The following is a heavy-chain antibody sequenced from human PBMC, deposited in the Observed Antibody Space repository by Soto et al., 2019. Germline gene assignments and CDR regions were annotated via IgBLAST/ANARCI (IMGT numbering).Heavy chain of an antibody. CDR3: AAEEEGYCSSTSCGKSYYGMDV. CDR1: GFTFTSSA. D-gene: IGHD2-2*01. CDR2: IVVGSGNT. V-gene: IGHV1-58*01. J-gene: IGHJ6*02. Sequence: VASVKVSCKASGFTFTSSAVQWVRQARGQRLEWIGWIVVGSGNTNYAQKFQERVTITRDMSTSTAYMELSSLRSEDTAVYYCAAEEEGYCSSTSCGKSYYGMDVWGQGTTVTVSS.